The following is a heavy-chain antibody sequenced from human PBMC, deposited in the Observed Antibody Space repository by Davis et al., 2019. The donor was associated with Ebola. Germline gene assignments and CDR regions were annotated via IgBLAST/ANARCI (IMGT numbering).Heavy chain of an antibody. V-gene: IGHV3-30*18. CDR1: GFTFSSYG. D-gene: IGHD5-18*01. CDR3: AKERPLNGYSYRYYFDY. J-gene: IGHJ4*02. CDR2: ISYDGSNK. Sequence: GESLKISCAASGFTFSSYGMHWVRQAPGKGLEWVAVISYDGSNKYYADSVKGRFTISRDNSKNTLYLQMNSLRAEDTAVYYCAKERPLNGYSYRYYFDYWGQGTLVTVSS.